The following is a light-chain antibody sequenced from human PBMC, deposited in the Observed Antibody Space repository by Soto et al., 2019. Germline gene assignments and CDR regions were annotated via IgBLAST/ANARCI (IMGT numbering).Light chain of an antibody. CDR3: QLYNPVM. Sequence: IVLTQSPGTLSLSPGERATLSCRASQSAGSDYFAWYQQKPGQAPRLLIYGGSRRATGIPDRFSGGGSGTDFTLTSSRLEPEDYAVYYCQLYNPVMFGQGTKVEI. J-gene: IGKJ1*01. CDR2: GGS. CDR1: QSAGSDY. V-gene: IGKV3-20*01.